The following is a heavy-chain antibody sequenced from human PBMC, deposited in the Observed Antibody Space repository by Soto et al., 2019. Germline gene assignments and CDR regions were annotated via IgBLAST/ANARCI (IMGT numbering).Heavy chain of an antibody. D-gene: IGHD3-10*01. CDR3: ARHLSSHDQKDY. CDR2: IYYSGST. J-gene: IGHJ4*02. CDR1: CGSISSSSYY. V-gene: IGHV4-39*01. Sequence: PSETLSLTCTFSCGSISSSSYYWGWIRQPPGKGLEWIGSIYYSGSTYYNPSLKSRVTISVDTSKNQFSLKLSSVTAADTAVYYCARHLSSHDQKDYWGQGTLVTVSS.